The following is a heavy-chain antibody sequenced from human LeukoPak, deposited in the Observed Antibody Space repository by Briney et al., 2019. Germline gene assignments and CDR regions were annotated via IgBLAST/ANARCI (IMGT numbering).Heavy chain of an antibody. CDR3: AKVPSSSWYKGIDY. J-gene: IGHJ4*02. D-gene: IGHD6-13*01. Sequence: PGGSLRLSCAASGFTFSSYAMSWVRQAPGKGLEWVSSISGSGGSTYYADSVKGRFTISRDNSKNTLFLQMNSLRAEDTAAYYCAKVPSSSWYKGIDYWGQGALVTVSS. CDR2: ISGSGGST. CDR1: GFTFSSYA. V-gene: IGHV3-23*01.